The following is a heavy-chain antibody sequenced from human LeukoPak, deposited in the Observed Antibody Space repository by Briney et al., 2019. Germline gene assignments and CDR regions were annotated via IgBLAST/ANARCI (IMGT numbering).Heavy chain of an antibody. CDR3: ARDARRRAFDY. V-gene: IGHV3-21*01. J-gene: IGHJ4*02. CDR2: ISSSSSSYI. CDR1: GFTFSSYS. Sequence: PGGSLRLSCAASGFTFSSYSMTWVRQAPGKGLEWVSSISSSSSSYIYYADSVKGRFTISRDNAKNSLYLQMNSLRAEDTAVYYCARDARRRAFDYWGQGTLVTVSS.